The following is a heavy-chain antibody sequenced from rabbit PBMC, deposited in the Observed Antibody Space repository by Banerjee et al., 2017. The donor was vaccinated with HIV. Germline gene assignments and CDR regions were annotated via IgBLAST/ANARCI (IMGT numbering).Heavy chain of an antibody. D-gene: IGHD1-1*01. J-gene: IGHJ4*01. CDR2: IYGGSGGST. CDR3: ARYASSNGYYTHNL. V-gene: IGHV1S45*01. CDR1: GFDLSSYW. Sequence: QQQLEESGGGLVKPGGTLTLTCTASGFDLSSYWIHWVRQAPGKGLEWIAMIYGGSGGSTYYASWAKGRFTISKTSSTTVTLQMTSLTAADTATYFCARYASSNGYYTHNLWGQGTLVTVS.